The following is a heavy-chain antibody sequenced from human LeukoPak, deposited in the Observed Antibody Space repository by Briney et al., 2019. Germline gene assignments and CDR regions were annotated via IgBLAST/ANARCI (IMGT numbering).Heavy chain of an antibody. CDR1: RLTFNSNA. CDR3: ASHAHDYDSSGYFDS. D-gene: IGHD3-22*01. J-gene: IGHJ4*02. CDR2: ISVSGGSE. V-gene: IGHV3-23*01. Sequence: GGSLRLSCVVSRLTFNSNAMYWVRQAPGKGLEWVSGISVSGGSEYYADSVKGRFSVSRDNTKHTVYLQMNSLRAEDTAVYFCASHAHDYDSSGYFDSWGQGALVTVSS.